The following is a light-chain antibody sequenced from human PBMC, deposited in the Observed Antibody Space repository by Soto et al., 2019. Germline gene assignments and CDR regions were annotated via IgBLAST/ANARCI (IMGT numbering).Light chain of an antibody. V-gene: IGLV4-69*01. CDR3: HTWGNGIHAV. CDR1: SGHSSYA. Sequence: QPVLTQSPSASASLGASVKLTCTLSSGHSSYAIAWHQQQPEKGPRYFMKLNSDGSHSKGDGIPDRFSGSSSGAERYLTIASLQSEDEADYYCHTWGNGIHAVFGGGTQLTVL. CDR2: LNSDGSH. J-gene: IGLJ7*01.